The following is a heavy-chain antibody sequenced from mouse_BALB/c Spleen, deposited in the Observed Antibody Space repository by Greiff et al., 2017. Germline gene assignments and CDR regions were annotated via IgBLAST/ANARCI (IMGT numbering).Heavy chain of an antibody. Sequence: EVKLQESGPGLVKPSQSLSLTCTVTGYSITSDYAWNWIRQFPGNTLEWLGYISYSGSTSYNPSLKSRISITRDTSKNQFFLQLNSVTTEDTATYDCASGRLRAWFADWGQGTLGTGSA. CDR2: ISYSGST. CDR3: ASGRLRAWFAD. D-gene: IGHD2-4*01. CDR1: GYSITSDYA. J-gene: IGHJ3*01. V-gene: IGHV3-2*02.